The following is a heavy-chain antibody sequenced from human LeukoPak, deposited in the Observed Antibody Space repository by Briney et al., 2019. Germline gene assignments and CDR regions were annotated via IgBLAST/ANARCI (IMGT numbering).Heavy chain of an antibody. D-gene: IGHD1-26*01. CDR3: ATTIVGVAHIYY. Sequence: GASVKVSCKASGYTFTGYYMHWVRQAPGQGLEWMGWINPNSGGTKYAQKFQGRVTMTRDTSISTAYMELSSLRSEDTAVYFCATTIVGVAHIYYWGQGTLVSVSS. V-gene: IGHV1-2*02. CDR2: INPNSGGT. J-gene: IGHJ4*02. CDR1: GYTFTGYY.